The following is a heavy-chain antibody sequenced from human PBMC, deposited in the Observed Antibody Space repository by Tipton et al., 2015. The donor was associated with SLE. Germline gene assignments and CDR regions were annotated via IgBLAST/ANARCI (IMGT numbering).Heavy chain of an antibody. CDR2: IKQDGSEK. J-gene: IGHJ3*02. V-gene: IGHV3-7*03. Sequence: SLRLSCAASGFTFSSYWMSWVRQAPGKGLEWVANIKQDGSEKYYVDSVKGRFTISRHNSKNTLYLQMNSLRAEDTAVYYCARAQLELDAFDIWGQGTMVTVSS. CDR3: ARAQLELDAFDI. D-gene: IGHD1-1*01. CDR1: GFTFSSYW.